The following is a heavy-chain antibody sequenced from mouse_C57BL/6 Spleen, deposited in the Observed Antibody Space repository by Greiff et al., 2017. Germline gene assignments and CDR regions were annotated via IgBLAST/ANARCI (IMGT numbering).Heavy chain of an antibody. CDR1: GFTFSSYA. V-gene: IGHV5-4*01. Sequence: EVKLVESGGGLVKPGGSLKLSCAASGFTFSSYAMSWVRQTPEKRLEWVATISDGGSYTYYPDYVKGRFTISRDNAKNNLYLQMSHLKSEDTAMYYCARDFGYDESDAMDYWGQGTSVTVSS. D-gene: IGHD2-2*01. CDR3: ARDFGYDESDAMDY. CDR2: ISDGGSYT. J-gene: IGHJ4*01.